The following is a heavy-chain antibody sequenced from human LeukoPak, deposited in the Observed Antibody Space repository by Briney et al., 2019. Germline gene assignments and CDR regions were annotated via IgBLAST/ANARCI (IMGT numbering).Heavy chain of an antibody. CDR2: IHYTGST. Sequence: SETLSLTCTVPGGSISSYYWSWIRQSPGKGLECIGYIHYTGSTNYNPSLHSTVTISVDKSKNHFSLKLSSVTAADTAVYYCARHVRRIVGFDYWGQGTLVTVSS. CDR1: GGSISSYY. V-gene: IGHV4-59*08. D-gene: IGHD3-22*01. J-gene: IGHJ4*02. CDR3: ARHVRRIVGFDY.